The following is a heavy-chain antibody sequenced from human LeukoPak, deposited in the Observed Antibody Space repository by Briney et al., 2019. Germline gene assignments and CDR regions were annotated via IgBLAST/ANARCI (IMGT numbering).Heavy chain of an antibody. CDR2: IYNHGRT. D-gene: IGHD2-21*01. Sequence: SETLSLTCTVSGASLTYWTWIRQPPGKGLEWIGVIYNHGRTEYNPSLKSRVTISFYTSANEVSLKLRSVTAADTAVYYCARGLAGAHSGAIYSDLWGRGTVVTVSS. V-gene: IGHV4-59*01. CDR3: ARGLAGAHSGAIYSDL. J-gene: IGHJ2*01. CDR1: GASLTY.